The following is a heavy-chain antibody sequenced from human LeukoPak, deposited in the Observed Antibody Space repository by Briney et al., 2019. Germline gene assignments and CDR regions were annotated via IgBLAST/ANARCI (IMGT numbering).Heavy chain of an antibody. V-gene: IGHV3-43*02. Sequence: PGGSLRLSCAASGLNFSNFAMTWVRQGPGKGLEWVSTISATGGHTYYADSVKGRFTISRDNSKNSLYLQMNSLRAEDTALYYCARFSGWSNYFDYWGQGTLVTVSS. J-gene: IGHJ4*02. CDR2: ISATGGHT. CDR1: GLNFSNFA. CDR3: ARFSGWSNYFDY. D-gene: IGHD6-19*01.